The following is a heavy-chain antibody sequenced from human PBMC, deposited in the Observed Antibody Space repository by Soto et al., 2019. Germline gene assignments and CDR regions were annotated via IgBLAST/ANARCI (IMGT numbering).Heavy chain of an antibody. D-gene: IGHD6-19*01. CDR3: ARVGSRGWSPDY. V-gene: IGHV4-59*11. Sequence: SETLSLTCSVSGGSFSGHYRTWIRQSPGKGLEWIGYIFYSGSTNYNPSLKSRVTISVDTSKNQLSLKMSSVTAADTAVYYCARVGSRGWSPDYWGRGGLVTVSS. CDR1: GGSFSGHY. J-gene: IGHJ4*02. CDR2: IFYSGST.